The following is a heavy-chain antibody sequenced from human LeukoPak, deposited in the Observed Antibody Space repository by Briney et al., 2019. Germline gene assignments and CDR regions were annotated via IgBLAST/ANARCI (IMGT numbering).Heavy chain of an antibody. V-gene: IGHV4-59*08. CDR2: AYYTGST. J-gene: IGHJ6*03. Sequence: SETLSLTCAVSGDSISSFYWSWIRQPPGKGLEWIGYAYYTGSTSYNPSLKSRVTTSVDTSNNQFSLKLSSVTAADTAVYYCASVNRDGYIYYYYYYMDVWGKGTTVTVSS. CDR3: ASVNRDGYIYYYYYYMDV. D-gene: IGHD5-24*01. CDR1: GDSISSFY.